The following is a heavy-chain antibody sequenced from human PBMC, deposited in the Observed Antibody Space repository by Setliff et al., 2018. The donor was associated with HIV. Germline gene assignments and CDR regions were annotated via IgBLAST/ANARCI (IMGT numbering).Heavy chain of an antibody. J-gene: IGHJ4*02. D-gene: IGHD1-7*01. CDR1: GGSISSHY. CDR3: ARENRIMGSRTFDF. V-gene: IGHV4-59*11. Sequence: SETLSLTCSVSGGSISSHYWTWIRQPPGKGLEWIGYIYYSGSTSYNPSLKSRVTISVDSSKNQLSLKVSSVTAADTAVYYCARENRIMGSRTFDFWGRGTLVTVSS. CDR2: IYYSGST.